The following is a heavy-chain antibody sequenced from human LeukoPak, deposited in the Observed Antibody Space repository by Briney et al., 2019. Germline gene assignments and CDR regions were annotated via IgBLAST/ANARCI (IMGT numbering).Heavy chain of an antibody. CDR1: GGSISSYY. CDR3: ARADYGDYSSWAFDI. J-gene: IGHJ3*02. D-gene: IGHD4-17*01. V-gene: IGHV4-59*01. CDR2: IYYSGST. Sequence: SETLSLTCTVSGGSISSYYWSWIRQPPGKGLEWIGYIYYSGSTNYNPSLKSRVTISVDTSKNQFSLKLSSVTAADTAVYYCARADYGDYSSWAFDIWGQGTMVAVSS.